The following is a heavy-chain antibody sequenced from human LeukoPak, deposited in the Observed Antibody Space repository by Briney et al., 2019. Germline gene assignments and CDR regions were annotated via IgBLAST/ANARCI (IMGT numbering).Heavy chain of an antibody. D-gene: IGHD5-12*01. CDR3: AKDRYGDYEAPFHYYMDA. Sequence: ASVKVSCKTSGYTFSDYYIHWVRQAPGQGLEWMGWINPNSGVTNYAQKLQGRVTITRDTSNGTAYMQLSRLRSDDTAVYYCAKDRYGDYEAPFHYYMDAWGRGTTVTVSS. CDR1: GYTFSDYY. J-gene: IGHJ6*03. CDR2: INPNSGVT. V-gene: IGHV1-2*02.